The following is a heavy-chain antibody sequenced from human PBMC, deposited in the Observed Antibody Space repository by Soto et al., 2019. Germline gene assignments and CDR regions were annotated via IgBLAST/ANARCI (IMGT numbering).Heavy chain of an antibody. CDR2: ISGSGGST. Sequence: EVPLLESGGGLVQPGGSLRLSCAASGFTFSSYAMSWVRLAPGKGLEWVSTISGSGGSTYYADSVKGRFTISRDNSKNTLYLQMNSLRAEDTAVYYCAKDLHPIQLWIQPIFDYWGQGTLVTVSS. D-gene: IGHD5-18*01. J-gene: IGHJ4*02. CDR1: GFTFSSYA. CDR3: AKDLHPIQLWIQPIFDY. V-gene: IGHV3-23*01.